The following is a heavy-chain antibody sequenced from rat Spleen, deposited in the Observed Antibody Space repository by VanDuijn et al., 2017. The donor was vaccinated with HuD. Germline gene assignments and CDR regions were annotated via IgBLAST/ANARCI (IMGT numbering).Heavy chain of an antibody. V-gene: IGHV5-22*01. CDR3: TRVRTDDYFDY. CDR2: IIYDGSST. J-gene: IGHJ2*01. CDR1: GFTFSDYY. Sequence: EVQLVESGGGLVQPGRSMKLSCAASGFTFSDYYMAWVRQAPTRGLEWVATIIYDGSSTYYPDSVKGRFTISRDNAKSTLYLQMNSLRSEDTATYYCTRVRTDDYFDYWGQGVMVTVSS.